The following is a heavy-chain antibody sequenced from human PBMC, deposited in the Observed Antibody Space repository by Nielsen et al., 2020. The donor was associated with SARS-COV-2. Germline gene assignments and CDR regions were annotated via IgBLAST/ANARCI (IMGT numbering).Heavy chain of an antibody. CDR2: INHRGST. J-gene: IGHJ4*02. CDR3: AKAARDFWSGYSYYFDY. D-gene: IGHD3-3*01. Sequence: SETLSLPCALHGRSFRGYYWSWIGQPPGKGLEWIGEINHRGSTNYKPSLKSRVTISVDTSKNQFALKLSSVTAADTAVYYCAKAARDFWSGYSYYFDYWGQGTLVTVSS. V-gene: IGHV4-34*01. CDR1: GRSFRGYY.